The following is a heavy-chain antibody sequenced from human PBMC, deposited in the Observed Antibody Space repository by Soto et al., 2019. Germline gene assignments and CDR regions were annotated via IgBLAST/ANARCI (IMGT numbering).Heavy chain of an antibody. D-gene: IGHD3-9*01. CDR3: ARSYGILTGYSGFDY. Sequence: GGSLRLSCAASGFTFSSYAMSWVRQAPGKGLEWVSAISGSGGSTYYADSVKGRFTISRDNAKNSLYLQMNSLRAEDTAMFYCARSYGILTGYSGFDYWGKGPLVTVSS. CDR2: ISGSGGST. J-gene: IGHJ4*02. CDR1: GFTFSSYA. V-gene: IGHV3-23*01.